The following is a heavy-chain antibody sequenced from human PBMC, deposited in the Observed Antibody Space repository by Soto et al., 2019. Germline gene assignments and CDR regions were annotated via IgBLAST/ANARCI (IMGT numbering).Heavy chain of an antibody. V-gene: IGHV3-53*01. D-gene: IGHD6-25*01. Sequence: ESLKLSCAASGFSFLAYWPRWVRQPPGKGLEWVSVIYSGGSNYYADAVKGRFTISRDNSKNTLYLQMNSLRAEDTAVFFCAREGDSSAFNYYYGMDVWAQGTTVTVSS. CDR3: AREGDSSAFNYYYGMDV. J-gene: IGHJ6*01. CDR1: GFSFLAYW. CDR2: IYSGGSN.